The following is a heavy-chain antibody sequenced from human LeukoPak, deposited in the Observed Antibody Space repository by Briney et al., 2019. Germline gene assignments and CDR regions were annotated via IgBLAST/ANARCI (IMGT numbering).Heavy chain of an antibody. CDR2: IGSSGSTI. CDR1: GFTFSSYG. Sequence: QPGGSLRLSCAASGFTFSSYGMNWVRQAPGKGLEWVSYIGSSGSTIYYADSVKGRFTISRDNAKNSLYLQMNSLRAEDTAVYYCARDRDGYNCVFDYWGQGTLVTVSS. J-gene: IGHJ4*02. CDR3: ARDRDGYNCVFDY. D-gene: IGHD5-24*01. V-gene: IGHV3-48*03.